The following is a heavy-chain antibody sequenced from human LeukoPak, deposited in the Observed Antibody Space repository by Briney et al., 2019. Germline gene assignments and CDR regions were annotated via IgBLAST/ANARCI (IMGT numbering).Heavy chain of an antibody. J-gene: IGHJ4*02. CDR2: IIGGNGPA. Sequence: PGRSLRPSRAVSGLSVRDAWLCWVRQAPGKGREWIGRIIGGNGPADYAAPVKGRFTISRDYSTDTMYLHMNSLKTEDTAVYYCTWMATVVTVDIWGQGTLVTVSS. V-gene: IGHV3-15*01. CDR1: GLSVRDAW. CDR3: TWMATVVTVDI. D-gene: IGHD4-23*01.